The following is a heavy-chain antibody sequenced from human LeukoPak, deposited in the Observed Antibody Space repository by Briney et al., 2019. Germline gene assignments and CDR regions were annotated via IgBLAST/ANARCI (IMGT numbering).Heavy chain of an antibody. Sequence: GRSLRLSCAASGFTFSSYSMDWVSQVPGKVLEWDSSIISSSTYIYYADSMKGRFTISRDNAKNSLFLQMNSLRAEDTAVYYCARVDDFGYSYGSGYWGQGTLVTVS. J-gene: IGHJ4*02. CDR3: ARVDDFGYSYGSGY. D-gene: IGHD5-18*01. CDR1: GFTFSSYS. CDR2: IISSSTYI. V-gene: IGHV3-21*01.